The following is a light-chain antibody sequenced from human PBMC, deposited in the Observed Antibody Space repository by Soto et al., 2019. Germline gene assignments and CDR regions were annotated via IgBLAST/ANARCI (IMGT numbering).Light chain of an antibody. J-gene: IGKJ5*01. CDR3: QQYSNWPPIT. V-gene: IGKV3-15*01. CDR2: DTS. CDR1: QSVSIH. Sequence: IVLTQSPATLSLSPGERATLSCRASQSVSIHLAWYQQKPGQAPRLLIYDTSTRATGIPARFSGSGSGTEFTLTISSLQSEDFAVYYCQQYSNWPPITFGQGTRLEI.